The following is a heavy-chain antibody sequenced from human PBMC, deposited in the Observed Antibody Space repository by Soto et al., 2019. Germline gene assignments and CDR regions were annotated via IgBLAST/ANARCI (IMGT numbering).Heavy chain of an antibody. J-gene: IGHJ6*02. CDR1: GYSIRSGYF. V-gene: IGHV4-38-2*01. CDR3: ARSMYSTSAQLYYGMDV. Sequence: SETLSLTCAVSGYSIRSGYFWGWIRQPPGKGLEWIGSMYHSGITYYNLSLKSRVTISVDTSKNQLSLKLSSATAADTAVYYCARSMYSTSAQLYYGMDVWGQGTTVTVTS. D-gene: IGHD6-6*01. CDR2: MYHSGIT.